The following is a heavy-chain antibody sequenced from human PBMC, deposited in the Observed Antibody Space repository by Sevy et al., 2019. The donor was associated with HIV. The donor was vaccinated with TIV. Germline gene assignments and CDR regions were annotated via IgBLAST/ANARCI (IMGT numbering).Heavy chain of an antibody. Sequence: LSCAASGFSISGYGMHWVRQAPGKGLEWVAVIWYDGTNKEYADSVKGRFTISRDNSKNTLYLQMNSLRAEDTAVYYCAREDIRVAGIGYYFHSWGQGTLVTVSS. J-gene: IGHJ4*02. D-gene: IGHD6-19*01. CDR1: GFSISGYG. CDR2: IWYDGTNK. CDR3: AREDIRVAGIGYYFHS. V-gene: IGHV3-33*01.